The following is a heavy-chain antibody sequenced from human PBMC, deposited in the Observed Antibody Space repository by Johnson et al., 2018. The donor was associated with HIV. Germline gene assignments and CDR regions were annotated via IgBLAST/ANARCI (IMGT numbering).Heavy chain of an antibody. J-gene: IGHJ3*02. D-gene: IGHD3-10*01. V-gene: IGHV3-7*05. CDR3: TRKEGRGPDAFDI. CDR2: IKQDGSEK. CDR1: GFTFSSYW. Sequence: VQLVESGGGLVQPGGSLRLSCAASGFTFSSYWMSWVRQARGKGLEWVAHIKQDGSEKYYVDSVKGRFTISRDNAKNSLYLKMNSLRAEDTAVYSCTRKEGRGPDAFDIWGQGTMVTVSS.